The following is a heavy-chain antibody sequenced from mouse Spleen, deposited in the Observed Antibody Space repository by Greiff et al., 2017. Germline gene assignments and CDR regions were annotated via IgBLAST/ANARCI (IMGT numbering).Heavy chain of an antibody. CDR3: ARDLVYYYGSSLWYFNV. CDR2: ISDGGSYT. D-gene: IGHD1-1*01. Sequence: EVKLMESGGGLVKPGGSLKLSCAASGFTFSSYAMSWVRQTPEKRLEWVATISDGGSYTYYPDNVKGRFTISRDNAKNNLYLQMSHLKSEDTAMYYCARDLVYYYGSSLWYFNVWGTGTTVTVSS. CDR1: GFTFSSYA. V-gene: IGHV5-4*01. J-gene: IGHJ1*03.